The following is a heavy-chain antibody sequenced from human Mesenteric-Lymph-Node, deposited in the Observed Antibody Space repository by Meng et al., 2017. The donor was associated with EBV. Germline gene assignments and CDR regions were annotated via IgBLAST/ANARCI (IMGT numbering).Heavy chain of an antibody. CDR1: GYTFTAYY. D-gene: IGHD2-2*01. Sequence: QVQLVKLGAEVKKPGASVKVSCKASGYTFTAYYIPWVRQAPGQGLEWMGRINPNSGDINYAQKFQGRVTVTRDTSIGTAYMELSRLTSDDTAVYYCARALVGCSSTSCYLDPWGQGTLVTVSS. CDR2: INPNSGDI. CDR3: ARALVGCSSTSCYLDP. V-gene: IGHV1-2*06. J-gene: IGHJ5*02.